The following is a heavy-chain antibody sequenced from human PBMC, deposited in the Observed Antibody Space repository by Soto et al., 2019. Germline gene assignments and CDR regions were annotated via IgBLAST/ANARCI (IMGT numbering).Heavy chain of an antibody. D-gene: IGHD3-10*01. J-gene: IGHJ4*02. V-gene: IGHV4-34*01. CDR3: AGFGDRPPIDY. CDR2: INHSGST. CDR1: GGSFSGYY. Sequence: PSETLSLTCAVYGGSFSGYYWGWIRQPPGKGLEWIGEINHSGSTNYNPSLKSRVTISVDTSKNQFSLKLSSVTAADTAVYYCAGFGDRPPIDYWGQGTLVTVSS.